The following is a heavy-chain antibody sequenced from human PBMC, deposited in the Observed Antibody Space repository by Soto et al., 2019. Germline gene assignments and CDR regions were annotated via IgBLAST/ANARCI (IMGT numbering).Heavy chain of an antibody. CDR3: LRGLDGDN. CDR2: IDSDGSRT. J-gene: IGHJ4*02. Sequence: EVQLVESWGDLVQPGGSLRLSCAVSGLTFSSYWMHWVRQAPGKGLEWVSRIDSDGSRTNYADSVKGRFTISRDNAKNTLYLQMNSLRADDTAVYYCLRGLDGDNWGQGTLVIVSS. CDR1: GLTFSSYW. V-gene: IGHV3-74*01.